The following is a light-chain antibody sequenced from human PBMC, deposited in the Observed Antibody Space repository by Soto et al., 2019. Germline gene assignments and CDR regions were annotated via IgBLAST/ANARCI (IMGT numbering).Light chain of an antibody. Sequence: IRIAQSPESLSVSTGDRFTITCRASQGISSYLAWYQQKPGKAPKLLIYAASTLQSGVPSRFSGSGSGTDFTLTISSLQPEDFATYYCQQSYSTPRTFGQGTKVDIK. CDR1: QGISSY. J-gene: IGKJ1*01. CDR2: AAS. CDR3: QQSYSTPRT. V-gene: IGKV1-8*01.